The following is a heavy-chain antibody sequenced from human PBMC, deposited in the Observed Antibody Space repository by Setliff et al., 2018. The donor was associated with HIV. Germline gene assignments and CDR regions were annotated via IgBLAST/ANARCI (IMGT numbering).Heavy chain of an antibody. J-gene: IGHJ5*02. CDR1: GYTFTGYY. V-gene: IGHV1-2*02. Sequence: ASVKVSCKASGYTFTGYYMHWVRQAPGQGLEWMGWINPDSGSTNYAPKFKDRVTISADKSTRTAYMDLTSLTFDDTGVYYCARDIGDDFWSGYSNWFDPWGQGTLVTVSS. CDR3: ARDIGDDFWSGYSNWFDP. D-gene: IGHD3-3*01. CDR2: INPDSGST.